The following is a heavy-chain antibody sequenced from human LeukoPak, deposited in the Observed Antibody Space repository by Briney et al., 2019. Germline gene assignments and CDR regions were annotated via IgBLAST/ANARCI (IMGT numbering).Heavy chain of an antibody. CDR1: GYTFTSYD. D-gene: IGHD6-25*01. CDR3: GRGHGGEAAGGPGFAP. V-gene: IGHV1-8*01. CDR2: MNPNSGNT. Sequence: ASVKVSCKASGYTFTSYDINWVRQATGQGLEWMGWMNPNSGNTGYAQKFQGRVTMTRNTSISTAYMELSSLRSEDPAVYYCGRGHGGEAAGGPGFAPWGRGPLVTVSS. J-gene: IGHJ5*02.